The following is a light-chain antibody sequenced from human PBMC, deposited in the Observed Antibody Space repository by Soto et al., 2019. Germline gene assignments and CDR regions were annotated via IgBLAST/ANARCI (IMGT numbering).Light chain of an antibody. V-gene: IGKV3-11*01. CDR3: QQRNIWPPVT. CDR1: PSVTNY. J-gene: IGKJ5*01. Sequence: EIVVTQSPATLSVSPGERVTLSCRASPSVTNYLAWYQQKPGQPPRLLIYGAFNRAAGIPARFSGSGSGTDFTLTISSLEPEDSAVYYCQQRNIWPPVTFGQGTRLEI. CDR2: GAF.